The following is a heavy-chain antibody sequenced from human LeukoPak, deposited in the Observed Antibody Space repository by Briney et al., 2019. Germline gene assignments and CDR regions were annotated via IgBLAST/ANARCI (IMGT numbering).Heavy chain of an antibody. J-gene: IGHJ4*02. V-gene: IGHV3-33*01. CDR3: ARGKYSSSSTGVWDY. D-gene: IGHD6-6*01. CDR1: GFTFSSYG. Sequence: PGRSLRLSCAASGFTFSSYGMHWVRQAPGKGLEWVAVIWYDGSNNYYADSVKGRFTISRDNAKNSLYLQMNSLRAEDTAVYYCARGKYSSSSTGVWDYWGQGTLVTVSS. CDR2: IWYDGSNN.